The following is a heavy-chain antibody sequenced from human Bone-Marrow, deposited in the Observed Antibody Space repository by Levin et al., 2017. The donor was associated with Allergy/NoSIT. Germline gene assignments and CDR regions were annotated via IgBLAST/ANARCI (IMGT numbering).Heavy chain of an antibody. CDR3: ARLREGARHYYYDYGLDG. D-gene: IGHD3-16*01. Sequence: GGSLRLSCVASGFTFSQFPMHWVRQAPGKGLEWLAFISYDANNKRYADSVKGRFTISRDNSKNTLYLQMNSLSVDATAVYYCARLREGARHYYYDYGLDGWGQGTTVTVSS. V-gene: IGHV3-30*14. J-gene: IGHJ6*02. CDR1: GFTFSQFP. CDR2: ISYDANNK.